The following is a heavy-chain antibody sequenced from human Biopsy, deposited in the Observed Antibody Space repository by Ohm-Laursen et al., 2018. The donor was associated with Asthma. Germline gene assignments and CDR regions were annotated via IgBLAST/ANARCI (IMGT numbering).Heavy chain of an antibody. CDR3: ARGPELDV. V-gene: IGHV4-34*01. Sequence: SDTLSLTCDVYPGSFSGFFWTWIRQSPGKGLEWIGETNERGVTNNNPSLKNRVIISIDTYWNRVSLKLTSVTAADTAVYYCARGPELDVWGQGTTVTVSS. CDR2: TNERGVT. J-gene: IGHJ6*02. CDR1: PGSFSGFF.